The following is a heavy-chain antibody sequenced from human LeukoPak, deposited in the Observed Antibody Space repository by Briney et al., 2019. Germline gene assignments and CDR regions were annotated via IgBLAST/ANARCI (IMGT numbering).Heavy chain of an antibody. V-gene: IGHV3-21*01. D-gene: IGHD2-2*01. Sequence: GGSLRLSCAASGFTFSSYSMNWVRQAPGKGLEWVSSISSSSSYIYYADSVKGRFTIPRDNAKNPLYLQMNRLRAEATAVYCCARVAVGYCSSTSCYGGLPYYYYYMDVWAKGPRSPSP. CDR1: GFTFSSYS. CDR3: ARVAVGYCSSTSCYGGLPYYYYYMDV. CDR2: ISSSSSYI. J-gene: IGHJ6*03.